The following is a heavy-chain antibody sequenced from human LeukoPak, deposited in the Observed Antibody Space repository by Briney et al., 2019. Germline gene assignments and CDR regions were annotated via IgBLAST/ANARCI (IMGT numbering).Heavy chain of an antibody. CDR3: TKFDY. Sequence: GGSLRLSCAASGFIFNTNAMTWVRRAPGKGLEWVSTVTGSDGSTFYANSVKGRFTISRDNSKNTVFLHMTSLRAEDTAVYYCTKFDYWGQGVLVTVSS. CDR1: GFIFNTNA. V-gene: IGHV3-23*01. CDR2: VTGSDGST. J-gene: IGHJ4*02.